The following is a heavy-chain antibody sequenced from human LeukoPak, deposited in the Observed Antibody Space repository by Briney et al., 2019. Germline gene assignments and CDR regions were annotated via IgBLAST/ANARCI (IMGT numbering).Heavy chain of an antibody. V-gene: IGHV4-61*02. D-gene: IGHD6-19*01. Sequence: TSETLSLTCTVSGGSISSGSYYWSWIRQPAGKGLEWIGRIYTSGSTNYNPSLKSRVTISVDTSKNQFSLKLSSVTAADTAVYYCARDLSYSSGWGGFDYWGQGTLVTVSS. CDR2: IYTSGST. CDR3: ARDLSYSSGWGGFDY. CDR1: GGSISSGSYY. J-gene: IGHJ4*02.